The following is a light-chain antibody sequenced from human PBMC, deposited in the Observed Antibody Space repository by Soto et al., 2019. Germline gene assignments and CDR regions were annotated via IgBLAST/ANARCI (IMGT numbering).Light chain of an antibody. J-gene: IGKJ2*01. Sequence: DLQMTQSPSTLSASVGDRVTITCRASQTIGGLLAWYHQKPGKAPKLLISDVSSLKSGVPPRCSGSESGTEFSLAISRLQHDHFATCCCTQHRRFPWNTFGQGTKLEI. V-gene: IGKV1-5*01. CDR2: DVS. CDR3: TQHRRFPWNT. CDR1: QTIGGL.